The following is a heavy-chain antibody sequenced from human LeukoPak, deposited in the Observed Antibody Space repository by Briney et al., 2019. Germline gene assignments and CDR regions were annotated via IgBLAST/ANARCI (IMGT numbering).Heavy chain of an antibody. CDR3: ARDLAYSRLDY. J-gene: IGHJ4*02. CDR2: INPDGNKK. CDR1: GFTFSSYW. D-gene: IGHD5-18*01. Sequence: PGGSLRLSCAVSGFTFSSYWMNWARQAPGKGLEWVASINPDGNKKYSADSVKGRFTISRDNAENSLYLQMNSLRVEDTAFYYCARDLAYSRLDYWGQGMLVTVSS. V-gene: IGHV3-7*01.